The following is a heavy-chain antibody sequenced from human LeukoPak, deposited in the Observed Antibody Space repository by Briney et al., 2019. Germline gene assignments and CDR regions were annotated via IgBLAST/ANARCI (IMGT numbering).Heavy chain of an antibody. CDR2: ISGSGGST. CDR3: AKWAFYDFWSGYYWYYFDY. D-gene: IGHD3-3*01. Sequence: QPGGSLRLSCAASGFTFSSYAMSWVRQAPGKGLEWVSAISGSGGSTYYADSVKGRFTISRDNSKNTLYLQMNSLRAEDTAVYYCAKWAFYDFWSGYYWYYFDYWGQGTLVTVSS. V-gene: IGHV3-23*01. J-gene: IGHJ4*02. CDR1: GFTFSSYA.